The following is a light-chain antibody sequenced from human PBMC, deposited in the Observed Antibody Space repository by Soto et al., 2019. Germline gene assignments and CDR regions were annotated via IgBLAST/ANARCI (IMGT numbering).Light chain of an antibody. V-gene: IGKV3-20*01. J-gene: IGKJ2*01. CDR2: GAS. Sequence: EIVLTQSLGTLSLSPGERATLSCRASQSVTRNYLAWYQQKPGQAPRLLIYGASSRATGIPDRFSGSGSGADFTLTISSLEPEDFAVYYCRQYENSPYTFGQGTKLEIK. CDR1: QSVTRNY. CDR3: RQYENSPYT.